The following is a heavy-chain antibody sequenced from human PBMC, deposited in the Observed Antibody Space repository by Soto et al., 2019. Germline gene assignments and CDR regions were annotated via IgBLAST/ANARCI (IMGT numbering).Heavy chain of an antibody. CDR2: IYPGDSDT. V-gene: IGHV5-51*01. Sequence: GESLKISCKGSGYSFTSYWIGWVGQMPGKGLEWMGIIYPGDSDTRYSPSFQGQVTISADKSVSTAYLQWRSLKASDTAKYYCATAPYELLYYGMDVWGQGTTVTVSS. D-gene: IGHD3-22*01. J-gene: IGHJ6*02. CDR1: GYSFTSYW. CDR3: ATAPYELLYYGMDV.